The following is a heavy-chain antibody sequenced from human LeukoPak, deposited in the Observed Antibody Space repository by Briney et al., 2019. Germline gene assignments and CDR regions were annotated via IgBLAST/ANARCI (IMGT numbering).Heavy chain of an antibody. V-gene: IGHV3-30*02. Sequence: GGSLRLSCAASGFTFSNYGMHWVRQAPGKGLEWVAFVRSDGSIKYYADSVKGRFTISRDNSRTTLHLQMNSLRAEDTALYYCAKDINYGSGSSANFDYWGQGTLVTVSS. CDR3: AKDINYGSGSSANFDY. J-gene: IGHJ4*02. D-gene: IGHD3-10*01. CDR2: VRSDGSIK. CDR1: GFTFSNYG.